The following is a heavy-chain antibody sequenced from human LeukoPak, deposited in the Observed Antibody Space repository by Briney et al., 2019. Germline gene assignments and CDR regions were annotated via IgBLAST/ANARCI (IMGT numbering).Heavy chain of an antibody. Sequence: SETLSLTCIVSGGSISSYYWSWIRQPAGRGLEWIGHIHTSGTMNYNASLKSRVRISVETSKNQFSLRLSSVTAADTAVYFCARGILRDYYDSSGFYHRGGVGYWGQGTLVTVSS. CDR1: GGSISSYY. J-gene: IGHJ4*02. V-gene: IGHV4-4*07. CDR2: IHTSGTM. CDR3: ARGILRDYYDSSGFYHRGGVGY. D-gene: IGHD3-22*01.